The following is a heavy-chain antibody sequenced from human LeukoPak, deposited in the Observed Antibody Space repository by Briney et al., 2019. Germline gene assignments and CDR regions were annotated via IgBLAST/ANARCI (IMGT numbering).Heavy chain of an antibody. Sequence: GGSLRLSCAASGFIFNDYFMGWIRQTPGKGLEWVSYISRSGSTIYYADSVKGRFTVSRDNAKNSLYLQMNSLRAEDTAVYYCARDWYHAIDYWGQGTLVTVSS. CDR3: ARDWYHAIDY. D-gene: IGHD2-2*01. CDR1: GFIFNDYF. CDR2: ISRSGSTI. V-gene: IGHV3-11*04. J-gene: IGHJ4*02.